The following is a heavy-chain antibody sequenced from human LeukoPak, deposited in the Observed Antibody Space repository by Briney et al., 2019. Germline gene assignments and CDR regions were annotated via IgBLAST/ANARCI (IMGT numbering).Heavy chain of an antibody. Sequence: ASVKVSCKASGYTFTGYYMHWVRQAPGQGLEWMGWINPNSGGTNYAQKFQGRVTMTRDTSISTAYMELSRLRSDDTAVYYCARDDFFNYYYYGMDVWGQGTTVTVSS. CDR3: ARDDFFNYYYYGMDV. V-gene: IGHV1-2*02. D-gene: IGHD3/OR15-3a*01. J-gene: IGHJ6*02. CDR2: INPNSGGT. CDR1: GYTFTGYY.